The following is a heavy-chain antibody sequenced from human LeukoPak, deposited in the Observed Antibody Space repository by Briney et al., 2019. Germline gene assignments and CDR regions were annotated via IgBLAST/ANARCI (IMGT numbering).Heavy chain of an antibody. D-gene: IGHD1-1*01. CDR1: GGSMSPYY. V-gene: IGHV4-59*12. J-gene: IGHJ4*02. CDR2: IYHSGNT. Sequence: SETLSLTCTVSGGSMSPYYWSWIRQSSGKGLEWIGYIYHSGNTNYNPSLRSRLSISIDTSKNQFSLKLTSVTAADTAVYYCARVSDWNDFDYCGPGTLVTVSS. CDR3: ARVSDWNDFDY.